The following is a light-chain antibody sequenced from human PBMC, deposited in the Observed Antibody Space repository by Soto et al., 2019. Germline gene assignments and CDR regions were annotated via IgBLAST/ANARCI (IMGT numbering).Light chain of an antibody. V-gene: IGKV3-15*01. CDR3: QQYNNWPPDT. CDR2: GAS. CDR1: QSVSSN. J-gene: IGKJ4*01. Sequence: EIVMTRSPATLSVSPGERATLSCRASQSVSSNLAWYQQKPGQAPRLLIYGASTRATGIPARFSGSGSGTEFTLTISSLQSEDFAVYYCQQYNNWPPDTFGGGTKVDIK.